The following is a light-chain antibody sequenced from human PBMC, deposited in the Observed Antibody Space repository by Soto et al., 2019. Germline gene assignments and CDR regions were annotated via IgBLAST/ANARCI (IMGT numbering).Light chain of an antibody. CDR2: GAS. CDR3: QQYGSSLWT. J-gene: IGKJ1*01. CDR1: QSVSSSY. V-gene: IGKV3-20*01. Sequence: EIVFTQSPGTLSLSPGERATLSCRASQSVSSSYLAWYQQKPGQAPRLLIYGASSRATGIPDRFSGSGSGTDFTLTISRLEPEDFAVYYCQQYGSSLWTLGQGTKVDIK.